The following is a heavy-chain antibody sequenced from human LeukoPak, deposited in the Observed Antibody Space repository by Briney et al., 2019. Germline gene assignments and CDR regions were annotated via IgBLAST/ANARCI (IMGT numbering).Heavy chain of an antibody. J-gene: IGHJ6*02. Sequence: GGSLRLSCEGSGFTFSNYWMGWVRQAPGKGLQWVANIKTDGSEKYYVDSAKGRFTISRDNAKNSLYLQMNSLRAEDTALYYCAKDTVGWLMGEYYGMDVWGQGTTVTVSS. CDR1: GFTFSNYW. D-gene: IGHD4-23*01. CDR3: AKDTVGWLMGEYYGMDV. V-gene: IGHV3-7*03. CDR2: IKTDGSEK.